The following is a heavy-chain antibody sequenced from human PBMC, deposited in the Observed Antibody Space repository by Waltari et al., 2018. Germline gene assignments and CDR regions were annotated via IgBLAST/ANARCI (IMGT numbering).Heavy chain of an antibody. V-gene: IGHV4-4*07. J-gene: IGHJ5*02. CDR2: IYTSGST. Sequence: QVQLQESGPGLVKPSETLSLTCTVSGGSISSYYWSWNRQPAGNGLEWIGRIYTSGSTNYNPSLKSRVTMSVDTSKNQFSLKLSSVTAADTAVYYCARGQKDDFWSGPNDHWGQGTLVTVSS. CDR1: GGSISSYY. CDR3: ARGQKDDFWSGPNDH. D-gene: IGHD3-3*01.